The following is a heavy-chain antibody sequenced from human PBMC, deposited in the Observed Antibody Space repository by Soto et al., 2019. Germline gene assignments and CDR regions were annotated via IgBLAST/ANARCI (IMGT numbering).Heavy chain of an antibody. Sequence: EVQLVESGGGLVQLGGSLRLSCAASGFTFSSYAMHWVRQAPGKGLEYVSDISSNGGSTDYANSVKGRFTISRDNSKNTLYLEMGSLRAEDMAVYYCARRGYSGYEIDYWGQGTLVTVSS. CDR3: ARRGYSGYEIDY. D-gene: IGHD5-12*01. J-gene: IGHJ4*02. CDR2: ISSNGGST. CDR1: GFTFSSYA. V-gene: IGHV3-64*01.